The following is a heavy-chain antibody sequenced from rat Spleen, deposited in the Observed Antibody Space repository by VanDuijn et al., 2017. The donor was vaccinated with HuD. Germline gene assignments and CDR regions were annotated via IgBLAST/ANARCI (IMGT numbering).Heavy chain of an antibody. V-gene: IGHV5-27*01. Sequence: EVQLVESGGGLVQPGRSLKLSCAASGFTFSDYTMAWVRQAPTKGLEWVAYISTGGGSTYYRDSVKGRFTISRDNAKSTRYLKMDSLRSEDTATYYCAKGLRDYYSEFAYWGQGTLVTVSS. CDR2: ISTGGGST. J-gene: IGHJ3*01. D-gene: IGHD1-1*01. CDR1: GFTFSDYT. CDR3: AKGLRDYYSEFAY.